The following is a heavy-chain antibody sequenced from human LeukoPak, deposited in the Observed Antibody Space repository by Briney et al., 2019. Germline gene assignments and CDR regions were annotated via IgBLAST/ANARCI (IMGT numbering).Heavy chain of an antibody. V-gene: IGHV3-48*03. CDR3: ARESPYFDY. Sequence: GGSLRLSCAASGFTFSSYEMNWVRQAPGKGLEWVSYISSSGSTIYYVDSVKGRFTISRDNAKNSLYLQMNSLRAEDTAVYYCARESPYFDYWGQGTLVTVSS. CDR1: GFTFSSYE. CDR2: ISSSGSTI. J-gene: IGHJ4*02.